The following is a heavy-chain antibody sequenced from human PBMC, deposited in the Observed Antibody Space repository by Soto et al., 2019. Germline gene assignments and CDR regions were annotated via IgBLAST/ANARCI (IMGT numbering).Heavy chain of an antibody. D-gene: IGHD6-6*01. J-gene: IGHJ2*01. CDR2: IWYDGSNK. V-gene: IGHV3-33*01. CDR3: ARGPARPRLCWYFGL. CDR1: GFTFSSYG. Sequence: QVQLVESGGGVVQPGRSLRLSCAASGFTFSSYGMHWVRQAPGKGLEWVAVIWYDGSNKYYADSVKGRFTISRDNSKNTLYLQMNSLRAEETAVSYCARGPARPRLCWYFGLWGRGTLVTVSS.